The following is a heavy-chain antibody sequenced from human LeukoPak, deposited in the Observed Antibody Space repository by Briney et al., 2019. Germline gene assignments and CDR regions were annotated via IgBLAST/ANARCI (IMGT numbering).Heavy chain of an antibody. CDR1: GYTFTSYG. CDR3: ARALLRLGELSLPDV. CDR2: ISAYNGNT. Sequence: ASVKVSCKASGYTFTSYGISWVRQAPGQGLEWMGWISAYNGNTNYAQKLQGRVTMTTDTSTSTAYMELRSLRSDDTAVYYCARALLRLGELSLPDVWGKGTTVIVSS. D-gene: IGHD3-16*02. V-gene: IGHV1-18*01. J-gene: IGHJ6*04.